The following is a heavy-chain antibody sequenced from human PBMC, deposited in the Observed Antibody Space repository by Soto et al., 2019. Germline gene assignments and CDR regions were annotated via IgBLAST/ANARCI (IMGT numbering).Heavy chain of an antibody. CDR2: INAGNGNT. V-gene: IGHV1-3*01. J-gene: IGHJ5*02. D-gene: IGHD6-13*01. CDR3: ASPRSGYSSSWSEGWFDP. Sequence: ASVKVSCKASGYTFPSFALHWVRQAPGQRLEWMGWINAGNGNTKYSQKFQGRVTITRDTSANTAYMELSSLRSEDTAVYYCASPRSGYSSSWSEGWFDPWGQG. CDR1: GYTFPSFA.